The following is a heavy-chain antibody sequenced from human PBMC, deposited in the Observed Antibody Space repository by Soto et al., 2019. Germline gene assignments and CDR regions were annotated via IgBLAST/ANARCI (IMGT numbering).Heavy chain of an antibody. CDR2: IYYSGST. J-gene: IGHJ4*02. CDR1: CGSVSSGSYY. Sequence: SETLSLTCPFSCGSVSSGSYYLSWLLQPPGKGLEWIGYIYYSGSTNYNPSLKSRVTISVDTSKNQFSLKLSSVTAADTAVYYCARARRDYGDYEYWGQGTLVTAPQ. D-gene: IGHD4-17*01. CDR3: ARARRDYGDYEY. V-gene: IGHV4-61*01.